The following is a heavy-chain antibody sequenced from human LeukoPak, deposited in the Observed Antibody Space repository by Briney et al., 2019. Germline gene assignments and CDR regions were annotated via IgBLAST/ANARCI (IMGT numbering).Heavy chain of an antibody. D-gene: IGHD1-1*01. Sequence: GGSLRLSCAASGFTFSSFDMHWVRQPTGQGLESVSTIGTASDTYYPGSVEGRFTLSRDNAKNSLYLRMNSLTAGDTAVYYCARGPPRGKYYYMDVWGKGTTLTVSS. CDR1: GFTFSSFD. CDR3: ARGPPRGKYYYMDV. J-gene: IGHJ6*03. CDR2: IGTASDT. V-gene: IGHV3-13*01.